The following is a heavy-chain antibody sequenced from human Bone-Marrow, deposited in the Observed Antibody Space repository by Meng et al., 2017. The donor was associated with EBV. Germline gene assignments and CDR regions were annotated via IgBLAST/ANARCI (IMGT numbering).Heavy chain of an antibody. Sequence: HVQRVQAGAEVKEPGSSVKVSCKASGGTPFWSFAISWVRQAPGQGLEWLGGIIPVFGAADYAQKFQDRVAIIADESTSTVYMELSSLRSDDTAVYYCARESGRGYSSDYWGKGTLVTVSS. CDR3: ARESGRGYSSDY. CDR2: IIPVFGAA. D-gene: IGHD5-18*01. J-gene: IGHJ4*02. CDR1: GGTPFWSFA. V-gene: IGHV1-69*01.